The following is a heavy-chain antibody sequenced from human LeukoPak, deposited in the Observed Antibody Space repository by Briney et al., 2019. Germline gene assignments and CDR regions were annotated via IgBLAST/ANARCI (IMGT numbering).Heavy chain of an antibody. Sequence: SETLSLTCAVSGGSISDYFWSWVRQPAGRGLEWIGRIYKTGSTNDNPSLNSRVTMSVDTFNNQFSLKLSSVTAADTAVYYCARDSSSYDAFDIWGQGTMVTVSS. V-gene: IGHV4-4*07. CDR2: IYKTGST. CDR1: GGSISDYF. J-gene: IGHJ3*02. CDR3: ARDSSSYDAFDI. D-gene: IGHD6-13*01.